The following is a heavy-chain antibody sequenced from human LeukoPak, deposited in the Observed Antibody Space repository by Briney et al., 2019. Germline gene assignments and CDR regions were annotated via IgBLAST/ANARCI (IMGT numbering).Heavy chain of an antibody. J-gene: IGHJ4*02. CDR3: ARDLGYDSSGYLDY. Sequence: ASVKVSCKASGYTFTSYGISWVRQAPGQGLVWMGWISAYNGNTNYAQKLQGRVTMTTDTSTSTAYMELRSLRSDDTAVYYCARDLGYDSSGYLDYWGQGTLVTVSS. CDR2: ISAYNGNT. CDR1: GYTFTSYG. V-gene: IGHV1-18*01. D-gene: IGHD3-22*01.